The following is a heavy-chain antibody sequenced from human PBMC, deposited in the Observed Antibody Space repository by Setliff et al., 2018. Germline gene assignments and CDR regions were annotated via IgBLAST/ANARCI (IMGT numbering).Heavy chain of an antibody. J-gene: IGHJ3*02. CDR2: IYYSGST. CDR3: ARVPRFTDTRNAFDI. Sequence: SSETLSLTCTVSGGSISSGGYYWSWSRQHPGKGLEWIGYIYYSGSTYYNPSLQSRVTISVDTSKNQFSLKLSSVTAADTAVYYCARVPRFTDTRNAFDIWGQGTMVTVSS. CDR1: GGSISSGGYY. V-gene: IGHV4-31*03. D-gene: IGHD5-18*01.